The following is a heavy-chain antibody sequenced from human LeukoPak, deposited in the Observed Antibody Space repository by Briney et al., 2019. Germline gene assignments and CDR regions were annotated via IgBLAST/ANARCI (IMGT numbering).Heavy chain of an antibody. V-gene: IGHV3-30*18. CDR3: ANIGYCSSTSCYGEYFDY. Sequence: GGSLRLSCAASGFTLSNYGMHWVRQAPGKGLEWVAVISYDVYNKYYADSVKGRFTISRDNSKNTLYLQMNSLRAEDTAVYYCANIGYCSSTSCYGEYFDYWGQGTLVTVSS. CDR2: ISYDVYNK. D-gene: IGHD2-2*03. J-gene: IGHJ4*02. CDR1: GFTLSNYG.